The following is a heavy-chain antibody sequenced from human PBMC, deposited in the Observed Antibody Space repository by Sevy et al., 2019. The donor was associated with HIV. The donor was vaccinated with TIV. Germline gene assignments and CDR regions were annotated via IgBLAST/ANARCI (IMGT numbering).Heavy chain of an antibody. CDR3: AKDLVVLVGDAFDI. V-gene: IGHV3-23*01. CDR2: ISGSGGDT. CDR1: GFTFSSYA. Sequence: GGFLRLSCAASGFTFSSYAMSWVRQAPGKGLEWVSAISGSGGDTYYAHSVKGRFTISRDNSKNTLYLQMNSLRADDTAVYYCAKDLVVLVGDAFDIWGQGTMVTVSS. J-gene: IGHJ3*02. D-gene: IGHD2-8*02.